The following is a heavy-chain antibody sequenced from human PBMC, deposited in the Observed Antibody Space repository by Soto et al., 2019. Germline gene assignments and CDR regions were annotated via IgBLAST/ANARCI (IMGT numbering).Heavy chain of an antibody. CDR1: GYTFTDHG. V-gene: IGHV1-18*01. CDR2: VSSYNGNT. CDR3: AREVEGSYSPADF. D-gene: IGHD3-10*01. Sequence: QGQLVQSGPEVKKPGASVTVSCKTSGYTFTDHGIDWVRQAPGQGLEWVGLVSSYNGNTNYAYNLKDRVIMTTDASTSTAYMDLRGLRSDDTAVYYCAREVEGSYSPADFWGQGTPVTVSS. J-gene: IGHJ4*02.